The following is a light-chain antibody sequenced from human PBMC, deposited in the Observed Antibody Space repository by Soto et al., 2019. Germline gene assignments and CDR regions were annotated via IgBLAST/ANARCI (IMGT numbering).Light chain of an antibody. CDR1: QSVSSR. J-gene: IGKJ5*01. CDR2: GAS. V-gene: IGKV3-20*01. CDR3: QHYAGGSRIN. Sequence: EIVMTHSPGTLSFSPVERATLSCRASQSVSSRLAWYQQKPGQAPRPLISGASSRATGIPDRFSGSGFGTDFTLTIRRLEPEDFALYYCQHYAGGSRINCGQGTRREIK.